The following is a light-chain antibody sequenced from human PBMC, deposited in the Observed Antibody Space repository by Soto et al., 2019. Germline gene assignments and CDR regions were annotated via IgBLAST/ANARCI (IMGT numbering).Light chain of an antibody. CDR3: QHYGSSPFT. CDR1: QSITSNY. V-gene: IGKV3-20*01. Sequence: EIVLTQSSGTLSWSPGERATLSCGASQSITSNYLAWYQQKPGQAPRLLIYGPSSRAIGIPHRFSGSGSGTDFTLTISRLEPEDFAVYYCQHYGSSPFTFGGGTKVDIK. J-gene: IGKJ4*01. CDR2: GPS.